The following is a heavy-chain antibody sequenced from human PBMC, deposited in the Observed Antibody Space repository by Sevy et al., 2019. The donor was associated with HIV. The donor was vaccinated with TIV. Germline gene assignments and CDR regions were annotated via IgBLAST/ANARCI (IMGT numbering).Heavy chain of an antibody. CDR3: ARVDSSGWSDY. CDR2: LYHSGTT. D-gene: IGHD6-13*01. Sequence: SETLSLTCAVSGYSMTSGYFWGWIRQSPGKGLEGIGSLYHSGTTYYSPSLKSRVTLSVDTSKNQFSLKVRSVTAADTAVYYCARVDSSGWSDYWGQGTLVTVSS. V-gene: IGHV4-38-2*01. CDR1: GYSMTSGYF. J-gene: IGHJ4*02.